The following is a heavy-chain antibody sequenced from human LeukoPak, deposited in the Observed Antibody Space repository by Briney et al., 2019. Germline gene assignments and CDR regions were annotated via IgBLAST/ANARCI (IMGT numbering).Heavy chain of an antibody. CDR1: GGSISSSSYH. D-gene: IGHD6-6*01. CDR3: AVYSTSSGWFDP. J-gene: IGHJ5*02. CDR2: IYYSGTI. V-gene: IGHV4-39*01. Sequence: WETLSLTCTVSGGSISSSSYHWGWIRQPPGKGLEWVGNIYYSGTIYYNPSLNSRVTISVDTSKNQFSLELSSVTAADTAVYYCAVYSTSSGWFDPWGQGTLVTVSS.